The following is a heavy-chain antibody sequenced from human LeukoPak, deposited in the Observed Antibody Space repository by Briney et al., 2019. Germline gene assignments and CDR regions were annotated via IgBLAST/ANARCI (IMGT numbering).Heavy chain of an antibody. CDR1: GFTFSNYA. V-gene: IGHV3-30*04. CDR3: ARGNTIVVVTSTPNYYFDC. J-gene: IGHJ4*02. Sequence: GRSLRLSCAATGFTFSNYAMYWVRQAPGKRLEWVAVISYDGSKKYYADSVKGRFTISRDNSKNTLYLQMNSLRTEDTAMYYCARGNTIVVVTSTPNYYFDCWGQGTLVTVSS. CDR2: ISYDGSKK. D-gene: IGHD2-21*02.